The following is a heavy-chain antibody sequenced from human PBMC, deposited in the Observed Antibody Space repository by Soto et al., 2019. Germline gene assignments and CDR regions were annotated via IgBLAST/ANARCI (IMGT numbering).Heavy chain of an antibody. Sequence: QVTLKESGPVLVKPTETLTLTCTVSGFSLSNARMGVSWIRQPPGKALEWLAHIFSNDEKSYSTSLKSRLTPXXDXSXXQVVLTMTNMDPVDTATYYCARILRRSGDQYYFDYWGQGTLVTVSS. CDR3: ARILRRSGDQYYFDY. CDR2: IFSNDEK. V-gene: IGHV2-26*01. CDR1: GFSLSNARMG. J-gene: IGHJ4*02. D-gene: IGHD4-17*01.